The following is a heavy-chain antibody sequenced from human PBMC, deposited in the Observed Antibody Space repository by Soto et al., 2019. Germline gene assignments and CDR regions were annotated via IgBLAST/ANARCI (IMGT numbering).Heavy chain of an antibody. CDR1: GFSLSTSGVG. CDR2: IYWDDDK. J-gene: IGHJ3*02. V-gene: IGHV2-5*02. Sequence: QITLKESGPTLVKPTQTLTLTCTFSGFSLSTSGVGVGWIRQPPGKALEWLALIYWDDDKRYSPSLTSRLTITKDTSKNQVVLTMTNMDPVDTDTYYCAHRMTTVIETDAFDIWGQGTMVTVSS. CDR3: AHRMTTVIETDAFDI. D-gene: IGHD4-17*01.